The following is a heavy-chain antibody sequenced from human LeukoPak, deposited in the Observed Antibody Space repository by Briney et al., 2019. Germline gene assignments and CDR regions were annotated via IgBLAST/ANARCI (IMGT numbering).Heavy chain of an antibody. CDR2: ISAYNGNT. Sequence: ASVKVSCKASGYTFTSYGISWVRQAPGQGLEWMGWISAYNGNTNYAQKLQGRVTMTTDTSTSTAYMELRSLRSDDTAVYYCARERGYDSSGYYPDAFDIWGQGTMVTVSS. CDR3: ARERGYDSSGYYPDAFDI. J-gene: IGHJ3*02. CDR1: GYTFTSYG. D-gene: IGHD3-22*01. V-gene: IGHV1-18*01.